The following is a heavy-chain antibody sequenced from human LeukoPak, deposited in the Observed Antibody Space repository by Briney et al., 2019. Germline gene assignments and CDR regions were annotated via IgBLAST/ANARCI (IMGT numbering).Heavy chain of an antibody. Sequence: GASVKVSCKASGGTFSSYAISCVRQAPGQGLEWMGGIIPIFGTANYAQKFQGRVTITADESTSTAYMELSSLRSEDAAVYYCARDVYGGNSGWPQVFDYWGQGTLVTVSS. CDR3: ARDVYGGNSGWPQVFDY. CDR1: GGTFSSYA. D-gene: IGHD4-23*01. CDR2: IIPIFGTA. V-gene: IGHV1-69*13. J-gene: IGHJ4*02.